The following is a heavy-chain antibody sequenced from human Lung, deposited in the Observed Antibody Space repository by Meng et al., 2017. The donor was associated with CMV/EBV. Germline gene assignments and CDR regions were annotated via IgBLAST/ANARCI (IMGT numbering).Heavy chain of an antibody. CDR3: AKGDDSGWSPFDY. D-gene: IGHD3-22*01. CDR2: IHSDGSST. J-gene: IGHJ4*02. Sequence: GGSLRLXXAASGFTFSNYAMNWVRQAPGKGLEWVSVIHSDGSSTYYADSVKGRFTISRDNSKNTLDLQMNSLRAEDTAVYYCAKGDDSGWSPFDYWGQGXLVXVSS. V-gene: IGHV3-23*03. CDR1: GFTFSNYA.